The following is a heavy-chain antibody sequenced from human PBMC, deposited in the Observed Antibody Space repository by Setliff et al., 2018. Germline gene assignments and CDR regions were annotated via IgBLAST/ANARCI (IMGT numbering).Heavy chain of an antibody. J-gene: IGHJ4*02. V-gene: IGHV4-34*01. CDR3: ARDLGHGGDSGY. CDR2: IGHTGSI. CDR1: GGSFSGYY. Sequence: SETLSLTCAVYGGSFSGYYWSWIRQPPGKGLEWVGNIGHTGSINYNPSLKSRLTISRDTSKNQVSLKLNSVTATDTALYYCARDLGHGGDSGYWGQGILVTVSS. D-gene: IGHD2-21*02.